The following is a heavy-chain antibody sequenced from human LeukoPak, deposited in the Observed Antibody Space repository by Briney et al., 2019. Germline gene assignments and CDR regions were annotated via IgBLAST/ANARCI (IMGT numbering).Heavy chain of an antibody. CDR2: IWYDGSNK. CDR3: ANDGGKISY. J-gene: IGHJ4*02. V-gene: IGHV3-33*06. D-gene: IGHD2-15*01. Sequence: PGRSLRLSRAASAFTFSSYGMHWVRQAPGKGLEWVAVIWYDGSNKYYAASVKGRFTISRDNSKNALYLQMNSLRAEDTAVYYCANDGGKISYWGQGTLVTVSS. CDR1: AFTFSSYG.